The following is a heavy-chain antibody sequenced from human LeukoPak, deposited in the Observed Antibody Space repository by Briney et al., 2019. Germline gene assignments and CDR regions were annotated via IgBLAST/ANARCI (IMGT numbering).Heavy chain of an antibody. Sequence: SETLSLTRTVSGGSISRYYWSWIRQPPAKGLEWIGYIYYIGSTNYNPSLKSRVTISLDTSKNQFSLKLSSVTAADTAVYYCARVPMVRGVTNYYYYGMDVWGQGTTVTVSS. CDR2: IYYIGST. CDR1: GGSISRYY. D-gene: IGHD3-10*01. J-gene: IGHJ6*02. CDR3: ARVPMVRGVTNYYYYGMDV. V-gene: IGHV4-59*01.